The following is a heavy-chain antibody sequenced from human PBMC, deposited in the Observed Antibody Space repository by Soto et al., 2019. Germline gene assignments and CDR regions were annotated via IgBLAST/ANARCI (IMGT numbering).Heavy chain of an antibody. Sequence: GGSLRLSCAASGFTFSSYAMSWVRQAPGKGLEWVSAISGSGGSTYYADSVKGRFTISRDNSKNTLYLQMNSLRAEDTAVYYCAKDLGQLRLIGGNFDYWGQGTLVTVSS. CDR3: AKDLGQLRLIGGNFDY. J-gene: IGHJ4*02. CDR2: ISGSGGST. D-gene: IGHD5-18*01. V-gene: IGHV3-23*01. CDR1: GFTFSSYA.